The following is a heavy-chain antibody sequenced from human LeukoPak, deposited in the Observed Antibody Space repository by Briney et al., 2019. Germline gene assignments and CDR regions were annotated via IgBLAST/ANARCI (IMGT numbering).Heavy chain of an antibody. J-gene: IGHJ5*02. V-gene: IGHV3-21*01. CDR3: ARASPTYYDILTGHLGFDP. CDR2: ISSSSSYI. CDR1: GFTFSSYS. Sequence: GGSLRLSCAASGFTFSSYSMNWVRQAPGKGLEWVSSISSSSSYIYYADSVKGRFTISRDNAKNSLYLQMNSLRAEDTAVYYCARASPTYYDILTGHLGFDPWGQGTLVTVSS. D-gene: IGHD3-9*01.